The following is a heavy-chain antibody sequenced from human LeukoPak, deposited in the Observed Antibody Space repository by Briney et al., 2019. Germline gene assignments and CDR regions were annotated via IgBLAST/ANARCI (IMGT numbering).Heavy chain of an antibody. CDR3: ARETSGSYFQFDP. J-gene: IGHJ5*02. D-gene: IGHD1-26*01. CDR1: GFTFSSYG. Sequence: GGSLRLSCAASGFTFSSYGMHWVRQAPGKGLEWVAVIWYDGSNKYYADSVKGRFTISRDNSKNTLYLQMNSLRAEDTAVYYCARETSGSYFQFDPWGQGTLVTVSS. V-gene: IGHV3-33*01. CDR2: IWYDGSNK.